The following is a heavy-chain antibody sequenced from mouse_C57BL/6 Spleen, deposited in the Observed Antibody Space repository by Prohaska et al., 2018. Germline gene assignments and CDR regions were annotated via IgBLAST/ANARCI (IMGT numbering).Heavy chain of an antibody. D-gene: IGHD2-3*01. Sequence: EVKLEESGGGLVQPGGSMKLSCVASGFTFSNYWMNWVRQSPEKGLEWVAQIRLKSDNYATHYAESVKGRFTISRDDSKSSVYLQMNNLRAEDTGIYYCTDLYDQSVYWGQGTTLTVSS. CDR1: GFTFSNYW. CDR3: TDLYDQSVY. CDR2: IRLKSDNYAT. J-gene: IGHJ2*01. V-gene: IGHV6-3*01.